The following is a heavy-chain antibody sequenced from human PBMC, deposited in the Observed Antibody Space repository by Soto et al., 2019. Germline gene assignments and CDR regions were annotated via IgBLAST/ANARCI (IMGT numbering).Heavy chain of an antibody. J-gene: IGHJ4*02. CDR1: GFTFSDYY. V-gene: IGHV3-11*06. Sequence: GGSLRLSCAASGFTFSDYYMNWIRQAPGKGLEWVSYISSSSSYTNYADSVKGRFTISRDNAKNSLYLQMNSLRAEDTAIYYCARDLGGATTVTTFYADYWGQGTLVTVSS. D-gene: IGHD4-17*01. CDR3: ARDLGGATTVTTFYADY. CDR2: ISSSSSYT.